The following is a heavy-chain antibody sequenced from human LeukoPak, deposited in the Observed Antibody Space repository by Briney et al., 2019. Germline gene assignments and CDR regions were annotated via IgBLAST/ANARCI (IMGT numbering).Heavy chain of an antibody. CDR1: GGSVSGYY. CDR3: ARTTEGGYTYGYFYYYYMDV. V-gene: IGHV4-59*02. CDR2: IHYSGST. Sequence: ASETLSLTCTVSGGSVSGYYWSWIRQPPGKGLQWIGYIHYSGSTNYNPSLKSRLTISVDTSKSQFSLKLTSVTAADTAVYYCARTTEGGYTYGYFYYYYMDVWGKGTTVTISS. J-gene: IGHJ6*03. D-gene: IGHD5-18*01.